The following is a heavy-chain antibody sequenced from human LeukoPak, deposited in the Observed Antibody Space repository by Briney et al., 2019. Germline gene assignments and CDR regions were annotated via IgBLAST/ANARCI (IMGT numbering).Heavy chain of an antibody. Sequence: GASLKISCKGSGYSFTSYWIGWVRQMPGKGLEWMGIIYPGDSDTRYSPSFQGQVTISADKSISTAYLQWSSLKASDTAMYYCARVPGQWLAPRRYFDYWGQGTLVTVSS. CDR2: IYPGDSDT. V-gene: IGHV5-51*01. D-gene: IGHD6-19*01. CDR3: ARVPGQWLAPRRYFDY. J-gene: IGHJ4*02. CDR1: GYSFTSYW.